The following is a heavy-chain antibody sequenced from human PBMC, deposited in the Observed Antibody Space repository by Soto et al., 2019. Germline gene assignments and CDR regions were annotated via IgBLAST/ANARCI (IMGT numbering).Heavy chain of an antibody. CDR2: IGVSSDA. CDR3: AKNYFFDS. J-gene: IGHJ4*02. CDR1: GFTFSSYA. Sequence: EVQLLESGGGLVQPGESLRLSCAASGFTFSSYAMSWARQVPGKGLEWVSSIGVSSDAYYADSVKGRFTISRDNSRNTLYLQMNSLRAEDTALYYCAKNYFFDSWGQGTLVTVSS. V-gene: IGHV3-23*01.